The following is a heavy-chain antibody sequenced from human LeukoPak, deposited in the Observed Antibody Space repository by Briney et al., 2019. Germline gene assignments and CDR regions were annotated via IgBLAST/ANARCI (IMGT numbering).Heavy chain of an antibody. D-gene: IGHD3-10*01. CDR2: FYYSGTT. V-gene: IGHV4-39*01. CDR3: ARGFYGSGSTGYYYYYHMDV. J-gene: IGHJ6*03. CDR1: GGSISSSSYY. Sequence: SETLSLTCSVSGGSISSSSYYWGWIRQPPGKGLEWIGSFYYSGTTYYNPSLRSRVTISVDTSKNQFSLKLSSVTAADTAVYYCARGFYGSGSTGYYYYYHMDVWGKGTTVTVSS.